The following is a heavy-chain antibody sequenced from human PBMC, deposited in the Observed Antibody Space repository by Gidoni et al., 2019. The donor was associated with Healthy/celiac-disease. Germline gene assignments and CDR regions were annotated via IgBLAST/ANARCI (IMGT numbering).Heavy chain of an antibody. CDR1: GFPFSSYW. J-gene: IGHJ6*02. D-gene: IGHD6-6*01. Sequence: EVQLVESGGGWVQPGGSLRLSCAAAGFPFSSYWMSWVRQAPGKGLEWVANIKQDGSEKYYVVSVKGRFSISSDNAKNSLYLQMISLRSEDTAVYYCARDRRLASYYYYGMDVWGQGTTVTVSS. CDR3: ARDRRLASYYYYGMDV. V-gene: IGHV3-7*01. CDR2: IKQDGSEK.